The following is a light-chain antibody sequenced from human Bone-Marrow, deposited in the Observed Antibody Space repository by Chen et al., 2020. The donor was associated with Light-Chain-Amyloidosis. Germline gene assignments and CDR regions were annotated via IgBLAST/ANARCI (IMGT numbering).Light chain of an antibody. V-gene: IGLV3-21*02. J-gene: IGLJ3*02. CDR1: NIGSTS. CDR3: QVWDRSSDRPV. CDR2: DDS. Sequence: SYVLTQPSSVSVAPGQTATIACGGNNIGSTSVHWYQQTPGQAPLLVVYDDSDRPSGIPGRLSGSNSGNAATLTISGVEAGDEAGYYCQVWDRSSDRPVFGGGTKLTVL.